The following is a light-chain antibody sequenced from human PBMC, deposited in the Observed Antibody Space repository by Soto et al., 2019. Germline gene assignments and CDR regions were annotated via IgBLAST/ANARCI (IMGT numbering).Light chain of an antibody. Sequence: DIQMTQSPSSLSASVGDRVTITCRASQSISIYLNWYQQKPGKAPKLLIYAASSLQSGVPSRFSADGSGTDFTLTISRLQPEDFATYYCQHLNNYPPFTFGPGTKVD. CDR3: QHLNNYPPFT. CDR2: AAS. CDR1: QSISIY. J-gene: IGKJ3*01. V-gene: IGKV1-39*01.